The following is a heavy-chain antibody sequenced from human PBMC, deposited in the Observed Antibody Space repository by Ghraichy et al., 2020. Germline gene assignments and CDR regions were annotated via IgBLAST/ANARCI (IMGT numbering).Heavy chain of an antibody. V-gene: IGHV3-30*18. CDR2: ISYDGINK. J-gene: IGHJ6*02. CDR1: GFTFSSYG. Sequence: LSLTCAASGFTFSSYGMHWVRQAPGKGLELVAVISYDGINKYYADSVKGRFTISRDNSKNTLYLQMNSLRAEDTAVYYCAKDFIGTDRTTDYYYGMDVWGQGTTVTVSS. D-gene: IGHD1/OR15-1a*01. CDR3: AKDFIGTDRTTDYYYGMDV.